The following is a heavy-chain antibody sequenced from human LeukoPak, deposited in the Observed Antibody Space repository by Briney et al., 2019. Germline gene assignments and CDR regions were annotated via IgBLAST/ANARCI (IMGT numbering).Heavy chain of an antibody. CDR3: AKPASGYCSGGSCHRSDY. CDR1: GFTFSSYA. J-gene: IGHJ4*02. CDR2: ISGSGGST. D-gene: IGHD2-15*01. V-gene: IGHV3-23*01. Sequence: AGGSLRLSRAASGFTFSSYAMSWVRQAPGKGLEWVSAISGSGGSTYYADSVKGRFTISRDNSKNTLYLQMNSLRAEDTAVYYCAKPASGYCSGGSCHRSDYWGQGTLVTVSS.